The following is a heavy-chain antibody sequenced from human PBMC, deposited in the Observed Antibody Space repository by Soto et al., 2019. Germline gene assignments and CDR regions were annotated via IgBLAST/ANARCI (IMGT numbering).Heavy chain of an antibody. CDR2: ISTYNGDT. Sequence: QVQLVQSGAEVKKPGASVKVSCKACGYSFTSYGISWVRQAPGQGLEWMGWISTYNGDTNYAQKLQGRLTMTTDTSTSTAYMELRSLRSDDTAVYFCARDLNSASYYNYWGQGTLVTVSS. V-gene: IGHV1-18*01. CDR1: GYSFTSYG. J-gene: IGHJ4*02. D-gene: IGHD1-26*01. CDR3: ARDLNSASYYNY.